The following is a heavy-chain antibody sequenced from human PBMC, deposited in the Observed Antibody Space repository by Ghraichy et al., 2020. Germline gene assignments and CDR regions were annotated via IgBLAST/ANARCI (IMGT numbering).Heavy chain of an antibody. CDR3: ARDSGDLMCVDY. J-gene: IGHJ4*02. V-gene: IGHV3-30*04. D-gene: IGHD3-10*01. Sequence: GGSLRLSCAASGFTFSSYAMHWVRQAPGKGLEWVAVISYDGSNKYYADSVKGRFTISRDNSKNTLYLQMNSLRAEDTAVYYCARDSGDLMCVDYWGQGTLVTVSS. CDR2: ISYDGSNK. CDR1: GFTFSSYA.